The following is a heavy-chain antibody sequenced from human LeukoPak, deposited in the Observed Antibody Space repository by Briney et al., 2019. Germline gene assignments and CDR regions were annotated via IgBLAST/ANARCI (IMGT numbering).Heavy chain of an antibody. CDR3: ARRVGGTPDY. D-gene: IGHD1-26*01. CDR2: VGADGHST. V-gene: IGHV3-23*01. Sequence: GGSLRLSCAASGFLISNDVMTWVRQAPGKGLEWVSAVGADGHSTDYANSVKGRFTISRDNSKNTLYLQMNSLSAEDTALYYCARRVGGTPDYWGRGTLVTVSS. J-gene: IGHJ4*02. CDR1: GFLISNDV.